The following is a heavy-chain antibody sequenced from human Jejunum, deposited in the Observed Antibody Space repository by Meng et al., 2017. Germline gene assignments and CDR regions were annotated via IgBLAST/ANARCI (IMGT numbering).Heavy chain of an antibody. D-gene: IGHD5-18*01. Sequence: VPLQGSGPGLVKPSETLSLTCAFSGGSISSVYWWTWVRQSPGKGLEWIGEIYHSGSTNYNPSLKSRVTISVDKSKNQFSLKLTSVTAADTAVYYCARGGYYSFDYWGQGTLVTVSS. V-gene: IGHV4-4*02. J-gene: IGHJ4*02. CDR1: GGSISSVYW. CDR3: ARGGYYSFDY. CDR2: IYHSGST.